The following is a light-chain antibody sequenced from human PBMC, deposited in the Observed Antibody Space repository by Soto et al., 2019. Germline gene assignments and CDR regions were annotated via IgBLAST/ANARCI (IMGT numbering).Light chain of an antibody. CDR1: SSDVGGYNY. V-gene: IGLV2-8*01. CDR2: EVS. CDR3: SLYAGPKV. Sequence: QSALTQPPSASGSPGQSVTISCTGTSSDVGGYNYVSWYQQHPGKAPKLMIYEVSKRPSGVPDRFSGSKSGNTASLTVSGLQAEDEADYYCSLYAGPKVFGGGTKLTVL. J-gene: IGLJ2*01.